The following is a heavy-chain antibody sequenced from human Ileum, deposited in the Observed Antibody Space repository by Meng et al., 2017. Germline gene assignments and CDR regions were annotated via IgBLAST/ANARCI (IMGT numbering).Heavy chain of an antibody. CDR1: GGSVSRAGYQ. D-gene: IGHD1-26*01. V-gene: IGHV4-61*08. CDR2: AST. Sequence: LQLQKPGPGLVRPSDTISLFCTVSGGSVSRAGYQWGWIRQPPGKGLEWIGYASTNYNPSLKSRVTISLDTSRNQFSLSLSSVTAADTAVYYCARDHMGSLDYWGQGILVTVSS. J-gene: IGHJ4*02. CDR3: ARDHMGSLDY.